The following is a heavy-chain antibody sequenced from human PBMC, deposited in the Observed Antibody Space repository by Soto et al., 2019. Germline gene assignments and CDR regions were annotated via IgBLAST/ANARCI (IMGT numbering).Heavy chain of an antibody. D-gene: IGHD3-10*01. Sequence: QVQLVQSGAEVKKPGSSVKVSCKASGGTFSSYAISWVRQAPGQGLEWMGGIIPIFGTANYAQKFQGRVTSSADESTSTAYMELSSLRSEDTAVYYCARGTTMVRGVLDSYYYGMDVWGQGTTVTVSS. V-gene: IGHV1-69*01. J-gene: IGHJ6*02. CDR1: GGTFSSYA. CDR3: ARGTTMVRGVLDSYYYGMDV. CDR2: IIPIFGTA.